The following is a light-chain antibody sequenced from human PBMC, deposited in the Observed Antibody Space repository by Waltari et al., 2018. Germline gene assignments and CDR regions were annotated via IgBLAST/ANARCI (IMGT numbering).Light chain of an antibody. V-gene: IGLV2-14*03. J-gene: IGLJ1*01. CDR2: DVS. CDR1: SGDVGSYKY. Sequence: QSALTQPASVSGSPGQSITISCTGTSGDVGSYKYFSWYQQHPGKAPKLMIYDVSDRPSGVSNRFSGSKSGNTASLTISGLQAEDETDYYCSSYTSNRPLGYVFGTGTKVTV. CDR3: SSYTSNRPLGYV.